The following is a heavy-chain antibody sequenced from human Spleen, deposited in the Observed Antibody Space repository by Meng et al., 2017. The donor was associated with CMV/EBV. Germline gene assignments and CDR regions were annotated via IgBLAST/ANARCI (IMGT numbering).Heavy chain of an antibody. D-gene: IGHD6-19*01. Sequence: LNKPVRTYVNPNQPLPLSCNLSGFSLSTGGVGVGWIRQPPGKAMEWLALIYWDDDKRYSPSLKSRLTITKDTTKTQVVLTMNNMDPVDTATYYCAHLNSSGWYFDYWCQGTLVTVSS. CDR2: IYWDDDK. V-gene: IGHV2-5*02. CDR1: GFSLSTGGVG. CDR3: AHLNSSGWYFDY. J-gene: IGHJ4*02.